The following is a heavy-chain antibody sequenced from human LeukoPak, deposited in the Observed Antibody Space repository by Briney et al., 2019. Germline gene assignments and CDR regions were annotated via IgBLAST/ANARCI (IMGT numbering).Heavy chain of an antibody. J-gene: IGHJ3*02. CDR3: ARLGWQWLVYAFDI. CDR2: MYYGGST. D-gene: IGHD6-19*01. V-gene: IGHV4-39*01. Sequence: PSETLPLTCTVSGGSISSSSYYWVWIRQPPGKGLEWIGSMYYGGSTYYNPSLESRVTISIDTSKNQFSLKLSSVTAADTAVYYCARLGWQWLVYAFDIWGQGTMVTVSS. CDR1: GGSISSSSYY.